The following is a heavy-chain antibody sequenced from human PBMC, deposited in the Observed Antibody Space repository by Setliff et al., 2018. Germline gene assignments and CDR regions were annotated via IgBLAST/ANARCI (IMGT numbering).Heavy chain of an antibody. J-gene: IGHJ4*02. D-gene: IGHD2-21*01. V-gene: IGHV4-61*09. CDR2: IYTSGST. CDR3: VRSAVYCASDCYPRYFDS. Sequence: SETLSLTCSVSGGSISSGSDYWTWIRQPAGKGLEWIGHIYTSGSTNYNPSLKSRVTISVDASKNQLSLNLRSVTAADTAVYYCVRSAVYCASDCYPRYFDSWGQGTLVNVSS. CDR1: GGSISSGSDY.